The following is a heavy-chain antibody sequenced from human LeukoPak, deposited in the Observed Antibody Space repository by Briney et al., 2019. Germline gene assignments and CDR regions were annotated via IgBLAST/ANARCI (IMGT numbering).Heavy chain of an antibody. J-gene: IGHJ3*02. D-gene: IGHD2-8*02. V-gene: IGHV5-51*01. CDR3: TTYSYTGGYSAFDI. CDR1: GDSFLHHW. Sequence: PGESLKISCKGSGDSFLHHWIGWVRQMPGKGLEWMGIIFPGDSSTQNTPSFQDRVTISVDKSITTAYLQWSSLRASDTAMYYCTTYSYTGGYSAFDIWGQGTMVTVSS. CDR2: IFPGDSST.